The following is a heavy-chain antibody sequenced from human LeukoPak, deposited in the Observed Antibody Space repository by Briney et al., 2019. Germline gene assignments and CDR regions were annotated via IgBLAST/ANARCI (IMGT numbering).Heavy chain of an antibody. CDR2: INSDGSST. Sequence: GGSLRLSCAASGFTFSSYWMHWVRQAPGKGLAWVSHINSDGSSTNYADSVKGRFTISRDNAKNTLYLQMNSLTAEDTAVYFCARSSGWGFDYWGQGALVTVSS. J-gene: IGHJ4*02. V-gene: IGHV3-74*01. D-gene: IGHD6-19*01. CDR1: GFTFSSYW. CDR3: ARSSGWGFDY.